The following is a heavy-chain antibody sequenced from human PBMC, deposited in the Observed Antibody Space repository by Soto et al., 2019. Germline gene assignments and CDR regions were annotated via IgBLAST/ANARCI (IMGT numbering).Heavy chain of an antibody. V-gene: IGHV3-53*01. D-gene: IGHD1-1*01. CDR3: ATWHEREHAYDV. CDR2: LYDLDGS. Sequence: DVQLVESGGGLIQPGESLRLSCAAFGFTISGKKYVAWVRQAPGKGLEWVSALYDLDGSFYAASVKGRFTTSSDSSKTTVYLQMNDLRPDDTAVYYCATWHEREHAYDVWGQVTKVTVSS. J-gene: IGHJ3*01. CDR1: GFTISGKKY.